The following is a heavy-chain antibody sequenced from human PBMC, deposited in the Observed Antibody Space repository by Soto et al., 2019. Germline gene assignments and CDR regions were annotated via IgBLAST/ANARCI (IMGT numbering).Heavy chain of an antibody. CDR3: AKSLYNDHGGPNDH. CDR2: FSFYGRRDNT. Sequence: EVQLLESGGGLVQPGGSLRLSCVGSGFTFSSYDMTWVRQAPGKGLEWVSSFSFYGRRDNTYYADSVKGLFTISRDNSRNTVYLQMDNLRVEDTAVYYFAKSLYNDHGGPNDHWGQGTLVTVSS. J-gene: IGHJ4*02. CDR1: GFTFSSYD. D-gene: IGHD1-1*01. V-gene: IGHV3-23*01.